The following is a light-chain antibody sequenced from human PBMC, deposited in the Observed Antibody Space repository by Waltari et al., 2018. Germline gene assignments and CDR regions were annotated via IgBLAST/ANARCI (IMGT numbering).Light chain of an antibody. J-gene: IGKJ1*01. Sequence: EIVLTQSPGTLSLSPGERATLSCRASQSVSRTLAWYQQKPGPAPRLLIYDASIRATGIPDSFSGSGSGTDFSLTISRLEPEDFAVYYCQKYGTLPATFGQGTKVEIK. CDR2: DAS. V-gene: IGKV3-20*01. CDR1: QSVSRT. CDR3: QKYGTLPAT.